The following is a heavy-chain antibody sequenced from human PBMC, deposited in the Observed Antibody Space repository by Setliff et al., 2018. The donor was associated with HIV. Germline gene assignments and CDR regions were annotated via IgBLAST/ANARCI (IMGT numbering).Heavy chain of an antibody. CDR1: GGSISSGSYY. V-gene: IGHV4-61*09. D-gene: IGHD3-22*01. J-gene: IGHJ6*03. CDR3: ARGRDSSGYYYYYYYMDV. CDR2: IYTSGST. Sequence: SETLSLTCTVSGGSISSGSYYWSWIRQPAGKGLEWIGHIYTSGSTNYNPSLKSRVTISVDTSENQFSLKLSSVTAADTAVYYCARGRDSSGYYYYYYYMDVWGKGTTVTV.